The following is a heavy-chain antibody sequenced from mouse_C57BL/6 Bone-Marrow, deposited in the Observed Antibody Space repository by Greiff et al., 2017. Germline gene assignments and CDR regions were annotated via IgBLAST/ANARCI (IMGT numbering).Heavy chain of an antibody. CDR1: GYTFTSYW. J-gene: IGHJ2*01. Sequence: QVQLQQPGAELVKPGASVKVSCKASGYTFTSYWMHWVKQRPGQGLEWIGRIHPSDSDTNYNQKFKGTATLTVDKSSSTAYLQLRSLTSEDSAVYDYASIYDGYPYYFDYWGQGTTLTVSS. V-gene: IGHV1-74*01. CDR3: ASIYDGYPYYFDY. CDR2: IHPSDSDT. D-gene: IGHD2-3*01.